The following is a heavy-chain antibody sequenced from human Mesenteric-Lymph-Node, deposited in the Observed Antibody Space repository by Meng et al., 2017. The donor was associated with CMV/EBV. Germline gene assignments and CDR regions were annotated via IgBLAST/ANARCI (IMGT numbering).Heavy chain of an antibody. D-gene: IGHD1-26*01. J-gene: IGHJ4*02. CDR1: GFTFRSYE. CDR2: ITSSGSNR. Sequence: GESLKISCAASGFTFRSYEMNWVRQAPGKGLEWVSYITSSGSNRYYADSVKGRFTISRDNAKNSLYLQMNSLRAEDTAVYYCARVVGATRLLDYWGQGTLVTVSS. V-gene: IGHV3-48*03. CDR3: ARVVGATRLLDY.